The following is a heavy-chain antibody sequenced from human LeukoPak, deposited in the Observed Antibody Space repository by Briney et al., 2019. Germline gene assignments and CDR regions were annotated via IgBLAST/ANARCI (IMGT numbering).Heavy chain of an antibody. CDR2: IYYSGST. Sequence: NPSETLSLTCTVSGGSISSSSYYWGWIRQPPGKGLEWIGSIYYSGSTYYNPSLKSRVTISVDTSKNQFSLKLSSVTAADTAVYYCARHSSTDRYFDWLQTSPNWFDPWGQGTLVTVSS. D-gene: IGHD3-9*01. CDR3: ARHSSTDRYFDWLQTSPNWFDP. CDR1: GGSISSSSYY. J-gene: IGHJ5*02. V-gene: IGHV4-39*01.